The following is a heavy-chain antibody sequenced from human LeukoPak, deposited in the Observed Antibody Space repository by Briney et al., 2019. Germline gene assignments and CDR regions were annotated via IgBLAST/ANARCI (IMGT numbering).Heavy chain of an antibody. CDR2: ISAYNGNT. CDR3: ARARITMIVVPGAFDI. J-gene: IGHJ3*02. CDR1: GYTFTSYG. V-gene: IGHV1-18*03. Sequence: GASVKVSCKASGYTFTSYGISWVRQAPGQELEWMGWISAYNGNTNYAQKLQGRVTMTTDTSTSTAYMELRSLRSDDMAVYYCARARITMIVVPGAFDIWGQGTMVTVSS. D-gene: IGHD3-22*01.